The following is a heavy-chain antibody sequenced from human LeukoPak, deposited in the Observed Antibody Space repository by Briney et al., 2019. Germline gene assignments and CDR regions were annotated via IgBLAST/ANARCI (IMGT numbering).Heavy chain of an antibody. CDR1: GGSFSGYY. CDR2: INHSGST. D-gene: IGHD2-2*01. Sequence: PSETLSLTCAVYGGSFSGYYWSWIRQPPGKGLEWIGEINHSGSTNYNPSLKSRVTISVDTSKNQFSLKLSSVTAADTAVYYCARLVVPAAKNYYYYYMDVWGKGTTVTISS. V-gene: IGHV4-34*01. J-gene: IGHJ6*03. CDR3: ARLVVPAAKNYYYYYMDV.